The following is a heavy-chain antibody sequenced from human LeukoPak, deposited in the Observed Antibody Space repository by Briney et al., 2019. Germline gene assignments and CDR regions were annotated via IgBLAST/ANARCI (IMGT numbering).Heavy chain of an antibody. D-gene: IGHD2-2*01. CDR1: GFTFSSYA. CDR2: VSGSGDST. V-gene: IGHV3-23*01. J-gene: IGHJ4*02. Sequence: GGSLRLSCAASGFTFSSYAMSWVRQAPGKGLEWVSAVSGSGDSTYYTDSVKGRFTISRDNSKNSLYLQMNSLRAEDTAVYYCARVQVVVPGVFDYFDYWGQGTLVTVSS. CDR3: ARVQVVVPGVFDYFDY.